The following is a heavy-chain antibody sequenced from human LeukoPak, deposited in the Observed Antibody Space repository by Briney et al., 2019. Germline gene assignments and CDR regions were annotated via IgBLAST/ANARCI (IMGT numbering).Heavy chain of an antibody. CDR1: GYTFTRNG. Sequence: ASVKVSCKASGYTFTRNGITWVRHAPGQGLEWMGWISTYNANTKYAQKLQGRVTMTTDTSTSTAYMELSSLRSEDTAVYYCARETYSSGWSRWGQGTMVTVSS. D-gene: IGHD6-19*01. CDR3: ARETYSSGWSR. CDR2: ISTYNANT. V-gene: IGHV1-18*01. J-gene: IGHJ3*01.